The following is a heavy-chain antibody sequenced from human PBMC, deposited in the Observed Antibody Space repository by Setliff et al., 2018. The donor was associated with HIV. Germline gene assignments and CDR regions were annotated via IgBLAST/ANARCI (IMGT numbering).Heavy chain of an antibody. V-gene: IGHV4-34*01. CDR1: GGSFSDYY. D-gene: IGHD5-18*01. Sequence: PSETLSLTCAVYGGSFSDYYWNWIRQPPGKGLEWIGEINHTGSTNYNPSLKSRVTMSVDTSKNQFSLKMNSITAADTAVYYGARGPLRGYRPGGQFDHWGQGTLVTVSS. CDR3: ARGPLRGYRPGGQFDH. J-gene: IGHJ4*02. CDR2: INHTGST.